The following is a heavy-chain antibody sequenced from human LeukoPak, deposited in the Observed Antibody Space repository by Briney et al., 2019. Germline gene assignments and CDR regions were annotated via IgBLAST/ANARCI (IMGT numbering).Heavy chain of an antibody. CDR1: GYTFNSHG. CDR3: ARAGYCSGGSCLNWFDA. CDR2: ISVYNGNT. V-gene: IGHV1-18*01. Sequence: ASVKVSCKASGYTFNSHGISWVPQAPGQGLEWMGWISVYNGNTNYAQKLQGRVAMTTDTSTSIAYMELRSLRSGDTAVYYCARAGYCSGGSCLNWFDAWGQGTLVTVSS. D-gene: IGHD2-15*01. J-gene: IGHJ5*02.